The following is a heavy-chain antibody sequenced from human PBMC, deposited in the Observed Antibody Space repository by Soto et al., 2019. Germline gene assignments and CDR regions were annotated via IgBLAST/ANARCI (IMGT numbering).Heavy chain of an antibody. D-gene: IGHD3-22*01. Sequence: VESLKISCRTSGYIFTSYWIACVRQMPGKGLEWMGIIFPSDSDTRYSLSFQGQVTISADRSTSTVFLQWASLKASDTAVYFCARKDKSGYFNWFDPWGQGTLVTV. CDR2: IFPSDSDT. CDR3: ARKDKSGYFNWFDP. J-gene: IGHJ5*02. V-gene: IGHV5-51*01. CDR1: GYIFTSYW.